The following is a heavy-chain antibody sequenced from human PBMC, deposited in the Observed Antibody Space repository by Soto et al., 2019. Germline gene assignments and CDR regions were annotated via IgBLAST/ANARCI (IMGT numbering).Heavy chain of an antibody. J-gene: IGHJ4*02. CDR2: INPNSGGT. D-gene: IGHD3-9*01. CDR1: GYTFTGYY. CDR3: ARAGYFDWLLLDFDY. V-gene: IGHV1-2*04. Sequence: ASVKVSCKASGYTFTGYYMHWVRQAPGQGLEWMGWINPNSGGTNYAQKFQGWVTMTRDTSISTAYMELSRLRSDDTAVYYCARAGYFDWLLLDFDYWGQGTLVTVSS.